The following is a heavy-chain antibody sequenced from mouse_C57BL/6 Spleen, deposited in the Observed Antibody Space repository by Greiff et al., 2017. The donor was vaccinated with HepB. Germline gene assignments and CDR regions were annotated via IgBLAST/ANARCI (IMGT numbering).Heavy chain of an antibody. Sequence: VQLQQSGAELARPGASVKLSCKASGYTFTSYGISWVKQRTGQGLEWIGEIYPRSGNTYYNEKFKGKATLTADKSSSTAYMELRSLTSEDSAVYFCARSMTTVVAYAMDYWGQGTSVTVSS. D-gene: IGHD1-1*01. J-gene: IGHJ4*01. V-gene: IGHV1-81*01. CDR3: ARSMTTVVAYAMDY. CDR2: IYPRSGNT. CDR1: GYTFTSYG.